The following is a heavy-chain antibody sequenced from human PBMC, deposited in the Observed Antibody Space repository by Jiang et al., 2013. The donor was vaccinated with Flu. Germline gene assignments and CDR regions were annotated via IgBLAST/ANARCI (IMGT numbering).Heavy chain of an antibody. J-gene: IGHJ4*02. V-gene: IGHV4-34*01. D-gene: IGHD3-10*01. CDR1: GGSFSGYY. CDR2: INHSGST. Sequence: LLKPSETLSLTCAVYGGSFSGYYWSWIRQPPGKGLEWIGEINHSGSTNYNPSLKSRVTISVDTSKNQFSLKLSSVTAADTAVYYCARDSFYYYGSGSSDYWGQGTLVTVSS. CDR3: ARDSFYYYGSGSSDY.